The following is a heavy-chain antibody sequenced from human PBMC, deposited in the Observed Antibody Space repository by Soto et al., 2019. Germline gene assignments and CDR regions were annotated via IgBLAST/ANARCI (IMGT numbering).Heavy chain of an antibody. V-gene: IGHV3-30*18. CDR2: ISYDGSNK. J-gene: IGHJ1*01. CDR1: GFTFSSYG. Sequence: QVQLVESGGGVVQPGRSLRLSCAASGFTFSSYGMHWVRQAPGKGLEWVAVISYDGSNKYYADSVKGRFTISRDNSKNTLYLQMNSLRAEDTAVYYCAKESPGSDRYSPPNFQHWGQGTLVTVSS. CDR3: AKESPGSDRYSPPNFQH. D-gene: IGHD3-10*01.